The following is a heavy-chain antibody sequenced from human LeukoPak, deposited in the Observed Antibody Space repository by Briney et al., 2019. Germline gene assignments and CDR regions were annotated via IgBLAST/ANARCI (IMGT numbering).Heavy chain of an antibody. Sequence: PGGSPRLSCAASGFTFSSYAMSWVRQAPGKGLEWVSAISGSGGSTYYADSVKGRFTISRDNSKNTLYLQMNSLRAEDTAVYYCAKGQWLDYYFDYWAREPWSPSPQ. V-gene: IGHV3-23*01. CDR2: ISGSGGST. D-gene: IGHD5-12*01. J-gene: IGHJ4*02. CDR3: AKGQWLDYYFDY. CDR1: GFTFSSYA.